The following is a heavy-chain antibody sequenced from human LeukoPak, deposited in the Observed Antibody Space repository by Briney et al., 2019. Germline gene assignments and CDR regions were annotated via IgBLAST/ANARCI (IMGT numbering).Heavy chain of an antibody. CDR2: IRGDSTET. D-gene: IGHD3-3*01. V-gene: IGHV3-21*01. Sequence: GGSLRLSCEGSGFTFSCYSMIWVRQAPGKGLERVSSIRGDSTETRHADSLMGRFTISRDNAKKSLYLQMNSLRAEDTAVYYCARGHFGVVLDYWGQGTLVTVSS. CDR1: GFTFSCYS. CDR3: ARGHFGVVLDY. J-gene: IGHJ4*02.